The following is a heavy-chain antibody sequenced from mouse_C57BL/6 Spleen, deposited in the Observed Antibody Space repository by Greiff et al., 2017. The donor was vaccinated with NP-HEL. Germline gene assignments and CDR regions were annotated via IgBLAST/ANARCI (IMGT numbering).Heavy chain of an antibody. CDR2: ISYSGST. Sequence: EVQLQESGPGMVKPSQSLSLTCTVTGYSITSGYDWHWIRHFPGNKLEWMGYISYSGSTNYNPSFKSRISITHDTSKNQFFLKMQSVTTEDTDTDYCAREGYYDRFDYWGQGTTLTVSS. D-gene: IGHD1-1*01. J-gene: IGHJ2*01. CDR3: AREGYYDRFDY. V-gene: IGHV3-1*01. CDR1: GYSITSGYD.